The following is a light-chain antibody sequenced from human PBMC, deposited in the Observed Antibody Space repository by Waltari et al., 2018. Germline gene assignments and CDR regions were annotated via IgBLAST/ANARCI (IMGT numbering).Light chain of an antibody. CDR2: SAS. CDR1: RGFAGR. CDR3: QQSSSFLRFS. Sequence: DIQMTQSPSSVSVSVGDRATITCRATRGFAGRVAWYQQRPGNAPKLLIYSASTLESGAPSRFSGSGSGTEFTLTISSLHPEDAATYYCQQSSSFLRFSFGPGTKVDI. J-gene: IGKJ3*01. V-gene: IGKV1-12*01.